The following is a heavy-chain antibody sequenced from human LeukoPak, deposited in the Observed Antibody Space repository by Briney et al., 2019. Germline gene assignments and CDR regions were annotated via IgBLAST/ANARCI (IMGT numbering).Heavy chain of an antibody. J-gene: IGHJ4*02. CDR2: IYYSGST. V-gene: IGHV4-59*01. CDR1: GGSISSYY. CDR3: ARGLTVGTVTYFDY. Sequence: SETLSLTCTVSGGSISSYYWSWIRQPPGKGLEWIGYIYYSGSTNYNPSLKSRVTISVDTSKNQFSLKLSSVTAADAAVYYCARGLTVGTVTYFDYWGQGTLVTVSS. D-gene: IGHD4-23*01.